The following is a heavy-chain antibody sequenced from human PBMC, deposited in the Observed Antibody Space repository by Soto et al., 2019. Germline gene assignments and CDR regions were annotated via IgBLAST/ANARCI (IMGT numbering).Heavy chain of an antibody. CDR1: GYSISSSNW. V-gene: IGHV4-28*01. CDR2: IYYSGTT. CDR3: ARLESQGRIDY. J-gene: IGHJ4*02. D-gene: IGHD3-3*01. Sequence: QVQLQESGPGLVKPSDTLSLTCAVSGYSISSSNWWGWIRQPPGKGLEGIGYIYYSGTTYYNPSLTRRVTVSVDTAKNQFSLRLTSVTAVDTAVYYWARLESQGRIDYWGQGTLGTVSS.